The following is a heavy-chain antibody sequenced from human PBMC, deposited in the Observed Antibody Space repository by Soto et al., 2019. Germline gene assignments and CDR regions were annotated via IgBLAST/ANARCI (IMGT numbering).Heavy chain of an antibody. CDR1: GGSITSGGYY. Sequence: SETLSLTCTVSGGSITSGGYYWSWIRQHPGKGLEWIGYIYYSGSTYYNPSLKSRVTISVDTSKNQFSLKLSSVTAADTAVYYCAREGMVRSYRDAFDIWGQGTRVT. V-gene: IGHV4-31*03. CDR2: IYYSGST. CDR3: AREGMVRSYRDAFDI. J-gene: IGHJ3*02. D-gene: IGHD3-10*01.